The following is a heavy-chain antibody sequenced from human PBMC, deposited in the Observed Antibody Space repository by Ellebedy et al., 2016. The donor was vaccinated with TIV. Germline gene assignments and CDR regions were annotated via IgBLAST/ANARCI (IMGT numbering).Heavy chain of an antibody. CDR1: GFTFSNAW. V-gene: IGHV3-15*01. J-gene: IGHJ6*02. CDR2: IKSKTDGGTT. D-gene: IGHD2-15*01. CDR3: TRDSYCSGGSCYEGPGYYYYGMDV. Sequence: GESLKISCAASGFTFSNAWMSWVRQAPGKGLEWVGSIKSKTDGGTTDYAAPVKERFTISRDDSKNTLYLQMNSLKTEDTAVYYCTRDSYCSGGSCYEGPGYYYYGMDVWGQGTTVTVSS.